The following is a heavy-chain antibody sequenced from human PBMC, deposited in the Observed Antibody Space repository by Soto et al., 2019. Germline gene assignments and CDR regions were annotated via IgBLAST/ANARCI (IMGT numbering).Heavy chain of an antibody. CDR2: IIPIFGTA. J-gene: IGHJ4*02. CDR3: ASATYYYDSSGYYNDY. V-gene: IGHV1-69*13. Sequence: SVKVSCKASGGTFSSYAISWVRQAPGQGLEWMRGIIPIFGTANYAQKFQGRVTITADESTSTAYMELSSLRSEDTAVYFCASATYYYDSSGYYNDYWGQGTLVTVSS. D-gene: IGHD3-22*01. CDR1: GGTFSSYA.